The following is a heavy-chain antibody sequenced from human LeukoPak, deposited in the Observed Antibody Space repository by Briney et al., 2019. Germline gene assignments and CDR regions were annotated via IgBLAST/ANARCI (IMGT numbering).Heavy chain of an antibody. CDR2: IYYSGST. J-gene: IGHJ4*02. D-gene: IGHD2/OR15-2a*01. CDR3: ARETTAYYFDY. V-gene: IGHV4-59*01. Sequence: SETLSLTCTVSGGSISSYYWSWIRQPPGKGLEWIGYIYYSGSTNYNPSLKSRVTISVDTSKNQFSLKLSSVTAADTAVYYCARETTAYYFDYWGQRTLVTVSS. CDR1: GGSISSYY.